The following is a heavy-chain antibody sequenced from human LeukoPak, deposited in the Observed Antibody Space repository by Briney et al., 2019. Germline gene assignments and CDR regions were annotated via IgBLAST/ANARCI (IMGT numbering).Heavy chain of an antibody. CDR2: IIPTFAKA. D-gene: IGHD3-3*01. CDR3: ARHGGIMIFGVAQTGGAFDI. J-gene: IGHJ3*02. CDR1: GGTFSSYA. Sequence: ASVKVSCKASGGTFSSYAISWVRQAPGQGLEWMGGIIPTFAKANYAQKFQDRVTITTDESTTTAYMELSSLRSEDTAVYYCARHGGIMIFGVAQTGGAFDIWGQGTMVTVSS. V-gene: IGHV1-69*05.